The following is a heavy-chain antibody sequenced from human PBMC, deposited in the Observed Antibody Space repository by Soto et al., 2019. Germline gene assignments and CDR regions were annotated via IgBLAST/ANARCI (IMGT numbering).Heavy chain of an antibody. V-gene: IGHV4-59*01. D-gene: IGHD5-18*01. Sequence: LSLTCTVSCGSISSYYWSWIRQPPGKGLEWIGYIYYSGSTNYNPSLKSRVTISVDTSKNQFSLKLSSVTAADTAVYYCARGQLWLTHWGQGTLVTVSS. CDR3: ARGQLWLTH. J-gene: IGHJ4*02. CDR1: CGSISSYY. CDR2: IYYSGST.